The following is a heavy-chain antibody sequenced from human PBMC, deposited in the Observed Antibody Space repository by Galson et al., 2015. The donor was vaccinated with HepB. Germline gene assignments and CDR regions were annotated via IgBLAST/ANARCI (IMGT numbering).Heavy chain of an antibody. CDR3: ARDLRTNWYFDL. J-gene: IGHJ2*01. CDR1: GFTFSSYS. V-gene: IGHV3-48*01. CDR2: IHSSSSTI. D-gene: IGHD1-14*01. Sequence: SLRLSCAASGFTFSSYSMNWLRQAPGKGLEWVSYIHSSSSTIYYADSVKGRFTISRDNAMNSLYLQMNSLRGEDTAVYYCARDLRTNWYFDLWGRGTLVTVSS.